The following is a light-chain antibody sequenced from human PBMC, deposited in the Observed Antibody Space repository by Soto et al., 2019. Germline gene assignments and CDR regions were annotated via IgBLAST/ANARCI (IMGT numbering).Light chain of an antibody. J-gene: IGLJ1*01. V-gene: IGLV2-14*01. CDR2: XXX. CDR1: SSDVGGYNY. Sequence: QSALTQPASVSGSPGQSITISCTGTSSDVGGYNYVSWYQQHPGKAPKLMIXXXXNXXXXXXXXXXXSKSGNTASLTISGXXAXDXXXXYCSSYTSSSTLVFGTGTKVTVL. CDR3: SSYTSSSTLV.